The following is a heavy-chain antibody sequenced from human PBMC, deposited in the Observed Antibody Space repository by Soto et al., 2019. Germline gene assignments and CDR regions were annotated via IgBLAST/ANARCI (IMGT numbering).Heavy chain of an antibody. CDR2: INTGNGYT. D-gene: IGHD6-13*01. CDR1: GYTFTTNP. V-gene: IGHV1-3*04. Sequence: QVQLVQSGAEVKEPGASVNVSCKASGYTFTTNPMHWVRQAPGQTLEWMGWINTGNGYTKYSQNFQGRVTITRDTAASTVYMELSSLRSEDTAVYYCGRHTCSWSFEYWGQGTLVTVSS. CDR3: GRHTCSWSFEY. J-gene: IGHJ4*02.